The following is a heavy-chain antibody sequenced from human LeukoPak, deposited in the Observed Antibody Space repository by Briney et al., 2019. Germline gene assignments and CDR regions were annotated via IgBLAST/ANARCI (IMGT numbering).Heavy chain of an antibody. Sequence: GESLKISCKASGYSFITYWIGWVRPMPGKGLEWMGIIYPGDSDTSYSPSFQGQVTFSVDKSISTAYLQWSSLEASDTAIYYCARQVNGGNFDYWGQGTLVTISS. J-gene: IGHJ4*02. CDR1: GYSFITYW. D-gene: IGHD2-8*01. V-gene: IGHV5-51*01. CDR2: IYPGDSDT. CDR3: ARQVNGGNFDY.